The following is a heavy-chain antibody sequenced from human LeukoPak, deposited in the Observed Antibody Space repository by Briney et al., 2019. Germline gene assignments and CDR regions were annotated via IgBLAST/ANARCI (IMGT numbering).Heavy chain of an antibody. Sequence: ASVKVSCKASGGTFISYDINWVRQATGQGLEWMGWMNPNSGNTGYAQKFQGRVTMTRNTSISTAYMELSSLRSEDTAVYYCARVLYGDYAIYYYYGMDVWGQGTTVTVSS. V-gene: IGHV1-8*02. CDR2: MNPNSGNT. D-gene: IGHD4-17*01. CDR3: ARVLYGDYAIYYYYGMDV. J-gene: IGHJ6*02. CDR1: GGTFISYD.